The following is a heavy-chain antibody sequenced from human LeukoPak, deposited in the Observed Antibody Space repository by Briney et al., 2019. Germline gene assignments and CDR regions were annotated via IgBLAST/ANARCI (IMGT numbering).Heavy chain of an antibody. J-gene: IGHJ3*02. CDR1: GGSISSGGYY. D-gene: IGHD3-22*01. V-gene: IGHV4-30-2*01. CDR2: IYHSGST. Sequence: SQTLSLTCTVSGGSISSGGYYWSWIRQPPGKGLEWIGYIYHSGSTYYNPSLKSRVTISVDRSKNQFSLKLSSVTAADTAVYYCARDWVMHYYDSSGYGDAFDIWGQGTMVTVSS. CDR3: ARDWVMHYYDSSGYGDAFDI.